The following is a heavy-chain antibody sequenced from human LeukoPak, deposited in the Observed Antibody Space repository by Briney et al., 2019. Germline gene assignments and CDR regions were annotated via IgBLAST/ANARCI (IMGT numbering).Heavy chain of an antibody. D-gene: IGHD3-22*01. CDR3: ATPKADSSGPYDAFDI. Sequence: PSETLSLTCAVYGGSFSGYYWSWIRQPPGKGLEWIGEINHSGSTNYNPSLKSRVTISVDTSKNQFSLKLSSVTAADTAVYYCATPKADSSGPYDAFDIWGQGTMVTVSS. CDR2: INHSGST. J-gene: IGHJ3*02. CDR1: GGSFSGYY. V-gene: IGHV4-34*01.